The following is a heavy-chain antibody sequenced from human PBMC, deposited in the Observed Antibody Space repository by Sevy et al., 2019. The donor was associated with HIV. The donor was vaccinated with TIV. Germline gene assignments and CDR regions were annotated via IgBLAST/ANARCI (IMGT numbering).Heavy chain of an antibody. CDR2: IKQDESEK. CDR1: GFSFGNYW. D-gene: IGHD1-26*01. V-gene: IGHV3-7*04. J-gene: IGHJ4*02. Sequence: GGSLRLSCAASGFSFGNYWMHWVRQAPGKGLEWVANIKQDESEKYYVTSVKGRFTISRDNVKNSLYLQMNSLRPEDTAVYYCARGNSRSSDYWGQGTLVTVSS. CDR3: ARGNSRSSDY.